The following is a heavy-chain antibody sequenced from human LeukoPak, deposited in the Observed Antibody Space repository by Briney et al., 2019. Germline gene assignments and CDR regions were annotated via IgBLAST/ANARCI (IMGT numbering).Heavy chain of an antibody. CDR3: ARDRGGSYYSRNPDY. D-gene: IGHD1-26*01. Sequence: GASVKVSCKASGYSFTGYYMHWVRQAPGQGLEWMGIINPSGGSTSYAQKFQGRVTMTRDMSTSTVYMELSSLRSEDTAVYYCARDRGGSYYSRNPDYWGQGTLVTVSS. J-gene: IGHJ4*02. CDR1: GYSFTGYY. CDR2: INPSGGST. V-gene: IGHV1-46*01.